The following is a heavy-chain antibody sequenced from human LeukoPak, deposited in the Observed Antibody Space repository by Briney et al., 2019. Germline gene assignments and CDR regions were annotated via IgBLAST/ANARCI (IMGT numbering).Heavy chain of an antibody. CDR3: VAALDGTTWLDP. V-gene: IGHV5-51*01. CDR1: GNIFTNYW. Sequence: GESLKISCQGSGNIFTNYWIGWVRQMPGKGLEWMGIIHLANSDTRSSPSLQGLVTISADRSTITAYLQWSSLTASDTAIYYCVAALDGTTWLDPWGQGTLVTVSS. CDR2: IHLANSDT. D-gene: IGHD5-24*01. J-gene: IGHJ5*02.